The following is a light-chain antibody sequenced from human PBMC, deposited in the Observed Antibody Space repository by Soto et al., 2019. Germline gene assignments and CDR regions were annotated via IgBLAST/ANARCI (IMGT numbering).Light chain of an antibody. CDR3: AAWDDTSSFV. CDR2: TND. J-gene: IGLJ1*01. V-gene: IGLV1-44*01. CDR1: SSNIGRNT. Sequence: QSVLTQPPSASGTPGQRVIISCSGGSSNIGRNTVNWYQHLPGTAPRLLIYTNDQRPSGVPDRFSGSKSGTSASLATSGLQSEDEADYYCAAWDDTSSFVFGTGTKLTVL.